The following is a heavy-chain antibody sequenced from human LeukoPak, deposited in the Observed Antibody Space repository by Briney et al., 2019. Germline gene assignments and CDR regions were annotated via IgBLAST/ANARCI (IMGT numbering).Heavy chain of an antibody. V-gene: IGHV3-21*01. Sequence: GGSLRLSCAASGFTFSDYSMNWVRQAPGKGLEWVSSISASSNYIYYADSVKGRFTISRDNAKNSLFLQMNSLRAEDTAVYYCARSGSYDFWSGYWTYYYYYMDVWGKGTTVTVSS. CDR1: GFTFSDYS. CDR2: ISASSNYI. D-gene: IGHD3-3*01. CDR3: ARSGSYDFWSGYWTYYYYYMDV. J-gene: IGHJ6*03.